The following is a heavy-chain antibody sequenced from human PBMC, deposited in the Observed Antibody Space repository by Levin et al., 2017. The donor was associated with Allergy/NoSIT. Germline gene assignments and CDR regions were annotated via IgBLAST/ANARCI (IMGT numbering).Heavy chain of an antibody. V-gene: IGHV3-33*01. D-gene: IGHD2-15*01. CDR1: GFTFRNYG. Sequence: GSLRLSCVASGFTFRNYGIHWVRQAPGKGLEWVAVFWSDGSQTYYADSVKGRFTISRDNSKNTVYLQMDTLKDEDTAIYYCARDCDTNSRYSQFDPWGQGTLVTVSS. CDR3: ARDCDTNSRYSQFDP. J-gene: IGHJ5*02. CDR2: FWSDGSQT.